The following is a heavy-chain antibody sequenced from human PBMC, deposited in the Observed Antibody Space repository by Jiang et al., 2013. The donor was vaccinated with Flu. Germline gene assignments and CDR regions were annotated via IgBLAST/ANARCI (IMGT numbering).Heavy chain of an antibody. V-gene: IGHV4-34*01. J-gene: IGHJ4*02. CDR1: GGSFSDYY. D-gene: IGHD5-24*01. CDR2: INHSGST. Sequence: LLKPSETLSLTCAVYGGSFSDYYWSWIRQPPGKGLEWIGEINHSGSTNYNPSLKSRVTISVDTSKNQFSLKLSSVTAADTAVYYCAGRLRWLQLLDYWGQGTLVTVSS. CDR3: AGRLRWLQLLDY.